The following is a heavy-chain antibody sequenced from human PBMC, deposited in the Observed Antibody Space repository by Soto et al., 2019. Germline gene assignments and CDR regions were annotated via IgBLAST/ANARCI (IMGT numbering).Heavy chain of an antibody. D-gene: IGHD1-26*01. Sequence: QMQLVQSGPEVKKPGTSVKVSCKASGFTFTSSAVQWVRQARGQRLEWIGWIVVGSGNTNYAQKFQERVTITRDMSTSTAYMELSSLRSEDTAVYYCAAEVVGATWAFGFDPWGQGTLVTVSS. CDR1: GFTFTSSA. J-gene: IGHJ5*02. V-gene: IGHV1-58*01. CDR2: IVVGSGNT. CDR3: AAEVVGATWAFGFDP.